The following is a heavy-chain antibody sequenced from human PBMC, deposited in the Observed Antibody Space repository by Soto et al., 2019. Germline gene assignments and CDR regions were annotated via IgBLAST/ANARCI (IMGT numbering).Heavy chain of an antibody. J-gene: IGHJ6*02. V-gene: IGHV1-18*01. CDR1: SYTFTNYA. D-gene: IGHD4-17*01. CDR2: ISAFNGNT. CDR3: ASHGDYGGAYGMDV. Sequence: AAVKVSCKASSYTFTNYAWVRQAPGQGLEWMGWISAFNGNTNYAQKFKGRVTMTTDTSTSTAYMELRNLSSDDTAVYYCASHGDYGGAYGMDVWGQGTTVTVSS.